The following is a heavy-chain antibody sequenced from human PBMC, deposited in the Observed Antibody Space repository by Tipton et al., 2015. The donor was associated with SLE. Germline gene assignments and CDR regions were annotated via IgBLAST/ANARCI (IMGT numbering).Heavy chain of an antibody. D-gene: IGHD6-13*01. CDR2: IYYSGST. V-gene: IGHV4-59*01. J-gene: IGHJ4*02. CDR1: GGSISSYY. CDR3: AGGGYSSSWDD. Sequence: TLSLTCTVSGGSISSYYWSWIRQPPGKGLEWIGYIYYSGSTNYNPSLKSRVTISVDTSKNQFSLKLSSVTAADTAVYYCAGGGYSSSWDDWGQGTLVTVSS.